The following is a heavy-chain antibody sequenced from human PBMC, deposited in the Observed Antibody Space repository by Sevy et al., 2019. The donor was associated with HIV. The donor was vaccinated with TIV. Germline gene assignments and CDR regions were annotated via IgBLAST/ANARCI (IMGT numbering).Heavy chain of an antibody. J-gene: IGHJ4*02. CDR2: ISGSGSTT. CDR1: GFTFGNYA. D-gene: IGHD3-22*01. CDR3: AKDTRGYYRPIDY. Sequence: GAPRLSCAASGFTFGNYAMNWVRQTPGKGLEWVSYISGSGSTTYYAEYLKGRFTVSRDNSQNTLYLQMSSLRAEDTAIYYCAKDTRGYYRPIDYWGQGTLVTVSS. V-gene: IGHV3-23*01.